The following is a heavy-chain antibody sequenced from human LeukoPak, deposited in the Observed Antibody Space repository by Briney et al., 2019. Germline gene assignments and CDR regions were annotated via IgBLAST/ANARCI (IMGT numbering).Heavy chain of an antibody. CDR2: INHSGST. D-gene: IGHD6-19*01. CDR1: GGSFSGYY. V-gene: IGHV4-34*01. Sequence: SETLSLTCAVYGGSFSGYYWSWIRQPPGKGLEWIGEINHSGSTNYDASLKSRVTISVDTSKNQFSLKLSSVTAADTAVYYCARFPAVATYAFDIWGQGTLVSVSS. CDR3: ARFPAVATYAFDI. J-gene: IGHJ3*02.